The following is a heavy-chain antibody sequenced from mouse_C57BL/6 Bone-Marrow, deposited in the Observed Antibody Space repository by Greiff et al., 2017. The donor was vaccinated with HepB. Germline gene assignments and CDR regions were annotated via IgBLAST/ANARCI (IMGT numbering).Heavy chain of an antibody. Sequence: QVTLKESGPGILQPSQTLSLTCSFSGFSLSTFGMGVGWIRQPSGKGLEWLAHIWWDDDKYYNPALKSRLTISKDTSKNQVFLKIANVDTADTATYYCARPHYYYGSSWFAYWGQGTLVTVSA. CDR1: GFSLSTFGMG. D-gene: IGHD1-1*01. J-gene: IGHJ3*01. V-gene: IGHV8-8*01. CDR2: IWWDDDK. CDR3: ARPHYYYGSSWFAY.